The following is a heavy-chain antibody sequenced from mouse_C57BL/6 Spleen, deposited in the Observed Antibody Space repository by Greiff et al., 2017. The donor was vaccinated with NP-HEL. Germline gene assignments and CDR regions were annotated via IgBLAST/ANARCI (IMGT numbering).Heavy chain of an antibody. CDR2: IYPGSGNT. Sequence: LVESGPELVKPGASVKISCKASGYSFTSYYIHWVKQRPGQGLEWIGWIYPGSGNTKYNEKFKGKATLTADTSSSTAYMQLSSLTSEDSAVYYCARGGLTGSFAYWGQGTLVTVSA. V-gene: IGHV1-66*01. CDR1: GYSFTSYY. J-gene: IGHJ3*01. CDR3: ARGGLTGSFAY. D-gene: IGHD4-1*01.